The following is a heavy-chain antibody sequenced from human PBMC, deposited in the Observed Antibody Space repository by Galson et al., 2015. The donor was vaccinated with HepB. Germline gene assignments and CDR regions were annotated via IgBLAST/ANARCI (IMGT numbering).Heavy chain of an antibody. D-gene: IGHD4-17*01. V-gene: IGHV3-48*04. J-gene: IGHJ4*02. CDR1: GFTFSSYS. Sequence: SLRLSCAASGFTFSSYSMNWVRQAPGKGLEWVSYISSSSSTIYYADSVKGRFTISRDNAKNSLYLQMNSLRAEDTAVYYCARATVTSSGYFDYWGQGTLVTVSS. CDR2: ISSSSSTI. CDR3: ARATVTSSGYFDY.